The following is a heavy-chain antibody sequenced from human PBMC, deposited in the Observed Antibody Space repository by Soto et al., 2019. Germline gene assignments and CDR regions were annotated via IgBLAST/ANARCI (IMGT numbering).Heavy chain of an antibody. CDR2: INQSGTV. D-gene: IGHD3-10*01. Sequence: QVHLQQWGAGLLKPSETLSLTCAVNGGAFNGYYWTWIRQSPGKGLQWIGKINQSGTVDYNPSLKSRVTFSIDTSKKQFSLTLTSVTAADTAVYYCARAGAALVRGSIGGFDYWGQGTLVTVSS. CDR3: ARAGAALVRGSIGGFDY. J-gene: IGHJ4*02. CDR1: GGAFNGYY. V-gene: IGHV4-34*01.